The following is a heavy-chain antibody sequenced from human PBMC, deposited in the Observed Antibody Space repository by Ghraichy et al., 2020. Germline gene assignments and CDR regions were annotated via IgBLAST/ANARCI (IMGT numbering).Heavy chain of an antibody. CDR3: AKDFQYSSSWFSDY. CDR1: GFTFSSYA. Sequence: GGSLRLSCAASGFTFSSYAMSWVRQAPGKGLEWVSAISGSGGRTYYADSVKGRFTISRDNSKNTLYLQMNSLRAEDTAVYYCAKDFQYSSSWFSDYWGQGTLVTVSS. J-gene: IGHJ4*02. V-gene: IGHV3-23*01. D-gene: IGHD6-13*01. CDR2: ISGSGGRT.